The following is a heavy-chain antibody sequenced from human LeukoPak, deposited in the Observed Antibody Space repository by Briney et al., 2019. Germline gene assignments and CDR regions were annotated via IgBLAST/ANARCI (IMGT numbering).Heavy chain of an antibody. CDR2: ISAYNGNT. Sequence: ASVKVSCKASGYTFTNYYMHWVRQAPGQGLEWMGWISAYNGNTNYAQKLQGRVTMTTDTSTSTAYMELRSLRSDDTAVYYCARGAPYYDILTAHYYFDYWGQGTLVTVSS. D-gene: IGHD3-9*01. V-gene: IGHV1-18*04. CDR3: ARGAPYYDILTAHYYFDY. J-gene: IGHJ4*02. CDR1: GYTFTNYY.